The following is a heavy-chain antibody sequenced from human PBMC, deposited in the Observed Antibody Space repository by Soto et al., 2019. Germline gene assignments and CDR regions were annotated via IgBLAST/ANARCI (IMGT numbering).Heavy chain of an antibody. J-gene: IGHJ6*02. Sequence: SVKVSCKASGYTFTSYGINWVRQAPGQGLEWLGWISAYDGNTNYAQILQGRVSMTTDTSTNTAYMELRSPRSDDTAMYYRARGGYYDSSGSRNYYYYGMNVWGQGTTVTVSS. CDR3: ARGGYYDSSGSRNYYYYGMNV. D-gene: IGHD3-22*01. CDR2: ISAYDGNT. CDR1: GYTFTSYG. V-gene: IGHV1-18*01.